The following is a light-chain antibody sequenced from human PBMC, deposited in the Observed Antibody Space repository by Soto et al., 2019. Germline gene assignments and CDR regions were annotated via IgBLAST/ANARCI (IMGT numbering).Light chain of an antibody. Sequence: DIQMTQSPPTLSASVGDRVTISCRASESITNWLAWYQHKPGKAPKLLIYKASSLESGVPSRFSGSGSGTASTLTISSLQPDDFATYYCQQYKSPPWTFGQGTKVEIK. CDR2: KAS. CDR3: QQYKSPPWT. CDR1: ESITNW. J-gene: IGKJ1*01. V-gene: IGKV1-5*03.